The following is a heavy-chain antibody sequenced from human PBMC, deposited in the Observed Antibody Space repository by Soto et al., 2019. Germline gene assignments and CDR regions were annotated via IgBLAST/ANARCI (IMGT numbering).Heavy chain of an antibody. V-gene: IGHV3-73*01. J-gene: IGHJ4*02. D-gene: IGHD3-22*01. CDR2: IRSKANSYAT. CDR1: GFTFSGSA. CDR3: TRHGTADYYDSSGYFNDYYFDY. Sequence: PGGSLRLSCAASGFTFSGSAMHWVRQASGKGLEWVGRIRSKANSYATAYAASVKGRFTISRDDSKNTAYLQMNSLKTEDTAVYYCTRHGTADYYDSSGYFNDYYFDYWGQGTLVTVSS.